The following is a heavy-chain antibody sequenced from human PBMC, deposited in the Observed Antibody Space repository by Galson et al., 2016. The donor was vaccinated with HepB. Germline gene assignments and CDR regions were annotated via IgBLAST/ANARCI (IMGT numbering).Heavy chain of an antibody. J-gene: IGHJ5*02. CDR2: ISWDGSNK. CDR1: GFTFDDYT. V-gene: IGHV3-43D*03. D-gene: IGHD3-10*01. CDR3: ARAAGQGYSGSGSRLDL. Sequence: SLRLSCAASGFTFDDYTMHWLRQVPGKGLEWVALISWDGSNKFYSETVKGRFTISRDNAKNSLYLQMNSLRGEDTAIYYCARAAGQGYSGSGSRLDLWGLGTLVTVSS.